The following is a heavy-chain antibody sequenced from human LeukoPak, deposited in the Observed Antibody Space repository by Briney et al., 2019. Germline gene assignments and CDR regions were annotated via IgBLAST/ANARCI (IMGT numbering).Heavy chain of an antibody. Sequence: GGSLRLSCAASGFTFSNSLMHWVRQVPGKGLVWVARIDIDGSTTHYADSVKGRFTVSRDNAKNTLYLQMNILRAEDTAVYYCVRDRDGYNYWGQGTLVTVSS. CDR2: IDIDGSTT. CDR1: GFTFSNSL. D-gene: IGHD5-24*01. J-gene: IGHJ4*02. V-gene: IGHV3-74*01. CDR3: VRDRDGYNY.